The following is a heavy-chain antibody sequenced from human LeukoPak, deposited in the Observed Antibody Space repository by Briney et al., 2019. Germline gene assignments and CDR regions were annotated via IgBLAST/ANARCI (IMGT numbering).Heavy chain of an antibody. J-gene: IGHJ3*02. CDR2: TYCKSKWHN. V-gene: IGHV6-1*01. D-gene: IGHD7-27*01. CDR3: ARDADWGYDAYDI. CDR1: GDGLSVSSDV. Sequence: SQTLSLTCAISGDGLSVSSDVWNWVRQSPSRGLEWLGRTYCKSKWHNDYAVSVKSRITISPDTSKNQFSLHLNSVTPEDTAVYYCARDADWGYDAYDIWGQGTMVTVSS.